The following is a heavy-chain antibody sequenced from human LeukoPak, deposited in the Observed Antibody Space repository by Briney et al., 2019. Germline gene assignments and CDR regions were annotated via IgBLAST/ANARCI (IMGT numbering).Heavy chain of an antibody. V-gene: IGHV4-39*07. Sequence: PSETLSLTCTVSGGSISRISYSWGWIRQPPGKGLEWIGTIFYSGSTYYNTSLKSRVTISVDTSKNQFSLKLSSVTAADTAVYYCARENRLRGWGLFAHWGQGMLVTVSS. J-gene: IGHJ4*02. CDR1: GGSISRISYS. D-gene: IGHD4-17*01. CDR3: ARENRLRGWGLFAH. CDR2: IFYSGST.